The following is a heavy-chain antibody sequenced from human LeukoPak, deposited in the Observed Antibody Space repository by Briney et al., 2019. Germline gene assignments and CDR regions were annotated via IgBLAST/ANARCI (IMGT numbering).Heavy chain of an antibody. D-gene: IGHD3-10*01. J-gene: IGHJ4*02. V-gene: IGHV4-59*08. CDR3: ARHVGNSGSGSYLTYFDY. CDR1: GGSIRSYY. Sequence: SETLSLTCTVSGGSIRSYYLSWIRQPPGKGLEWIGHIYYSGSTHYNPSLKSRVTISVDTSKNQFSLKLSSVTAADTAVYYCARHVGNSGSGSYLTYFDYWGEVTLVTVSS. CDR2: IYYSGST.